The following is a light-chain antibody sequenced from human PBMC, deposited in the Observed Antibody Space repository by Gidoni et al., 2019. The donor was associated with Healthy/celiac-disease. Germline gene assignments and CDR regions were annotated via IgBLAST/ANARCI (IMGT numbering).Light chain of an antibody. V-gene: IGLV3-19*01. Sequence: SSEMTQDPAVSVDLGQTVRITCQGDSLRSYYASWYQQKPGQAPVLVIYGKNNRPSGIPDLFSGSSSGNTASVTITGAQAEDEADYYCNSRDSSGTHAVFGGGTQLTVL. CDR3: NSRDSSGTHAV. CDR1: SLRSYY. CDR2: GKN. J-gene: IGLJ7*01.